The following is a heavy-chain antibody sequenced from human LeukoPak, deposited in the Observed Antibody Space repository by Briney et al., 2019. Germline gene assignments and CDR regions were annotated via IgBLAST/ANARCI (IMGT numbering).Heavy chain of an antibody. J-gene: IGHJ6*02. CDR1: GFTFSDYW. CDR2: IKEDGSET. CDR3: ARSSKWLSYGLDV. V-gene: IGHV3-7*01. D-gene: IGHD6-19*01. Sequence: GGSLRLSCAASGFTFSDYWMSWVRQAPGKGLEWVANIKEDGSETYYMGSVKGRFTISTDNTKNSLYLRLNSLRAEDTAVYYCARSSKWLSYGLDVWGQGTTVTVSS.